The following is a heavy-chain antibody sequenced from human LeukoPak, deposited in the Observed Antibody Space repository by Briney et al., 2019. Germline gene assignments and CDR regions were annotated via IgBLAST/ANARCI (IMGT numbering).Heavy chain of an antibody. CDR1: GFSITSGTFY. Sequence: TTSQTLSLTCDVSGFSITSGTFYWSWIRQSAGKGLEWIGRLSSSGGTTDNPSLQNRVTISRDTSQNQFFLTLTSVTAADTALYYCTRGTSWFFTNWGQGILVTVSS. V-gene: IGHV4-61*02. D-gene: IGHD6-13*01. J-gene: IGHJ1*01. CDR2: LSSSGGT. CDR3: TRGTSWFFTN.